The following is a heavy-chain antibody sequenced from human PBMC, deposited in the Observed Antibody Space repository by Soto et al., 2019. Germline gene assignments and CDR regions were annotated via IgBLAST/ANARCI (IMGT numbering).Heavy chain of an antibody. V-gene: IGHV5-51*01. D-gene: IGHD6-19*01. CDR3: AKEAGSADYGMDV. J-gene: IGHJ6*02. CDR2: IYPGNSET. Sequence: GVSLKISSKGSGYSFSNTWINWVRQMPGKGLEWMGIIYPGNSETRYSPSFQGQVTISADTSISTAYLQWSSLKASDTATYYCAKEAGSADYGMDVWGQGTTVTVSS. CDR1: GYSFSNTW.